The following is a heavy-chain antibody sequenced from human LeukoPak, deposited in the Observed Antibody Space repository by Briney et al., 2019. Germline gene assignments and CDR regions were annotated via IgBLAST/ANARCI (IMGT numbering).Heavy chain of an antibody. CDR3: AKGSYSSGWYESDY. CDR2: ISGSGGST. CDR1: GFTFSSCA. Sequence: GGSLRPSCAASGFTFSSCAMTWVRQAPGKGLEWVSGISGSGGSTYYADSVKGRFTISRDNSKNTLYLQMNSLRAEDTAVYYCAKGSYSSGWYESDYWGQGTLVTVSS. V-gene: IGHV3-23*01. D-gene: IGHD6-19*01. J-gene: IGHJ4*02.